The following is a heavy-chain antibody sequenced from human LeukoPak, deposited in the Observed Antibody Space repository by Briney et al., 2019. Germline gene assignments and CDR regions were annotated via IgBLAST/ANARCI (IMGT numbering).Heavy chain of an antibody. CDR1: GGSISSYC. CDR3: ARGVHHFP. CDR2: IYYSGST. Sequence: PSETLSLTCTVSGGSISSYCWTWIRQPPGKGLEWIGYIYYSGSTNYNPSLKSRVTISVDTSKNQFSLKPNSVTAADTAVYYCARGVHHFPWGQGTLVTVSS. V-gene: IGHV4-59*01. J-gene: IGHJ5*02. D-gene: IGHD1-14*01.